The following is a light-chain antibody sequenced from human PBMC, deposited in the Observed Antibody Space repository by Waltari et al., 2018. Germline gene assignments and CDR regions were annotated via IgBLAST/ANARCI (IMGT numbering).Light chain of an antibody. CDR1: QSVSDN. CDR3: QQYYNWPPWT. J-gene: IGKJ1*01. CDR2: GAS. Sequence: ERVMTQSPVTLSVSPGERATLSCRASQSVSDNLAWYQKKPGQAPRLLIYGASTRATGIPARFSGSGSGTEFTLTISSMQPEDFAVYYCQQYYNWPPWTFGQGTKVEIK. V-gene: IGKV3-15*01.